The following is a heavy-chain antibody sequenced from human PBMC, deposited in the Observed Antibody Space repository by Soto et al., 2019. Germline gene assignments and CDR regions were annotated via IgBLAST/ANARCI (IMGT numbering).Heavy chain of an antibody. CDR1: GFTFSSYG. J-gene: IGHJ6*02. D-gene: IGHD3-3*01. CDR2: ISYDGSNK. V-gene: IGHV3-30*18. CDR3: AKDVLRFLEWLAFYGMDV. Sequence: HPGGSLRLSCAASGFTFSSYGMHWVRQAPGKGLEWVAAISYDGSNKYYADSVKGRFTISRDNSKNTLYLQMNSLRAEDTAVYYFAKDVLRFLEWLAFYGMDVWGQGTTVTVSS.